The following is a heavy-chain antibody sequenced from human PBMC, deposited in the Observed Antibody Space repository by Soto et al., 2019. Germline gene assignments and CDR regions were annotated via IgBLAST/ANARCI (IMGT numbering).Heavy chain of an antibody. V-gene: IGHV4-34*01. D-gene: IGHD2-2*01. CDR1: GGSFSGYY. Sequence: SETLSLTCAVYGGSFSGYYWSWIHQPPGKGLEWIGEINHSGSTNYNPSLKSRVTISVDTSKNQFSLKLSSVTAADTAVYYCARDKYCSSTSCSSFDYWGQGTLVTVSS. J-gene: IGHJ4*02. CDR3: ARDKYCSSTSCSSFDY. CDR2: INHSGST.